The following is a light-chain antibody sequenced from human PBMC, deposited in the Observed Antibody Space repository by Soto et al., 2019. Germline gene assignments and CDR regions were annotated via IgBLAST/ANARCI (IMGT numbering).Light chain of an antibody. J-gene: IGLJ2*01. V-gene: IGLV2-8*01. Sequence: QSVLTQPPSASGSPGQSVTISCTGTGSDVGGYNYVSWYQHHPGKAPKLMLYEVSTRPSGVPDRFSGSKSGNTASLTVAGLQAEDEADYYGSSYAGSNIYVVFGGGTKLTVL. CDR2: EVS. CDR3: SSYAGSNIYVV. CDR1: GSDVGGYNY.